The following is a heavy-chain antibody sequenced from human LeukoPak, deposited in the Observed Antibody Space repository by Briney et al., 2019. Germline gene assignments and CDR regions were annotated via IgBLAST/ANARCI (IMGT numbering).Heavy chain of an antibody. D-gene: IGHD4-17*01. Sequence: GGSLRLSCAASGFTFSSYWMSWVRQAPGKGLEWVANIKQDGSEKYYVDSVKGRSTISRDNAKNSLYLRMNSLRAEDTAVYYCANDGETGYFDYWGQGTLVTVSS. CDR1: GFTFSSYW. CDR3: ANDGETGYFDY. V-gene: IGHV3-7*01. J-gene: IGHJ4*02. CDR2: IKQDGSEK.